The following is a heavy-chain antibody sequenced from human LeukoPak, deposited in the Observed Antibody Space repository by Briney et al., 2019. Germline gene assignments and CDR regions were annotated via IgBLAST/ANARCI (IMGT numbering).Heavy chain of an antibody. CDR1: GYSISSGYY. CDR2: IYHSGST. V-gene: IGHV4-38-2*01. Sequence: SETLSVTCAVSGYSISSGYYWGWIRQPPGKELEWIGSIYHSGSTYYNPSLKSRVTISVDTSKNQFSLKLSSVTAADTAGYYCARQELLNAFDIWGQGTMVTVSS. D-gene: IGHD1-26*01. CDR3: ARQELLNAFDI. J-gene: IGHJ3*02.